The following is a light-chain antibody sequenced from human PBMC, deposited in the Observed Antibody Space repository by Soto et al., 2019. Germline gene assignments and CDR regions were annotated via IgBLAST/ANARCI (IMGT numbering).Light chain of an antibody. J-gene: IGKJ2*01. CDR3: QQYKSNLYT. V-gene: IGKV1-5*01. Sequence: DIQMTQSPSTLSASVGDRVTITCRASQPISSWLAWYQQKPGKAPQLLIYDASGLENGVPSRFSGRGSGTEFTLTISGLQPDDFAPYFCQQYKSNLYTFGQGTKLEIK. CDR1: QPISSW. CDR2: DAS.